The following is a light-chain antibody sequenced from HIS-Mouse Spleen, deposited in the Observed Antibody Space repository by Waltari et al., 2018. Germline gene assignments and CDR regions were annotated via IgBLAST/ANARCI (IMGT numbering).Light chain of an antibody. CDR1: QSVSSY. Sequence: EIVLTQSPATLSLSPGERATLSCRASQSVSSYLAWYQQKPGQAPRLLIYDASNRATGIPARFSGSGSGTNFTLTISSLEPEEFAVYYYQQRCNWPLFTFGPGTKVDIK. CDR2: DAS. CDR3: QQRCNWPLFT. J-gene: IGKJ3*01. V-gene: IGKV3-11*01.